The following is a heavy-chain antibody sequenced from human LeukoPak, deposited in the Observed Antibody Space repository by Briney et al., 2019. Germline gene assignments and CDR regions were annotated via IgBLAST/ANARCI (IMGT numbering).Heavy chain of an antibody. J-gene: IGHJ5*02. V-gene: IGHV1-2*02. Sequence: ASVKVSCKASGYTFTGYYMHWVRQAPGQGLEWMGWINPNSGGTNYAQKFQGRVTMTRDTSISTAYMELSRLRSDDTAVYYCAREGNSVAVAATWFDPWGQGTLVTVSS. CDR1: GYTFTGYY. D-gene: IGHD6-19*01. CDR2: INPNSGGT. CDR3: AREGNSVAVAATWFDP.